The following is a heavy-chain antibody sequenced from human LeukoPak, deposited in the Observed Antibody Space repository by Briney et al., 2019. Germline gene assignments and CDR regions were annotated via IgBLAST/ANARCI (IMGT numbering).Heavy chain of an antibody. Sequence: PGGSLRLSCAASGFTFRNYGMHWVRQAPGKGLEWVAVIWYDATKEYYADSVKGRFTISRDNSYNTLYLQMSSLGAEDTAVHYCARDVSVDPPYGDYIDYWGQGTLVTVPS. CDR2: IWYDATKE. CDR1: GFTFRNYG. J-gene: IGHJ4*02. CDR3: ARDVSVDPPYGDYIDY. D-gene: IGHD4-17*01. V-gene: IGHV3-33*01.